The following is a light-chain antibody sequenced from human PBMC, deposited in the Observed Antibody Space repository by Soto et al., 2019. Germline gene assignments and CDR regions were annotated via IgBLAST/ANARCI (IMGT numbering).Light chain of an antibody. J-gene: IGKJ2*01. CDR2: DAS. CDR1: QSVSSY. V-gene: IGKV3-11*01. CDR3: QQRSNWPMYT. Sequence: EIVLTQSPATLSLSPGERATLSCRASQSVSSYLAWYQQKPGQAPRLLIYDASNRATGIPARFSGSGSGTDFTLTISSLEPEDVAVYYCQQRSNWPMYTFGQGTKLEIK.